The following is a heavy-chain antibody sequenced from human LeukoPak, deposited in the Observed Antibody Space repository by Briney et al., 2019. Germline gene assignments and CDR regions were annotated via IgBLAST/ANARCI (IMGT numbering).Heavy chain of an antibody. CDR1: GGSFSGYY. CDR2: INHSGST. Sequence: SETLSLTCAVYGGSFSGYYWSWIRQPPGKGLEWIGEINHSGSTNYNPSLKSRVTISVDTSKNQFSLKLSSVTAADTAVYYCARDSSLFRSEGAFDIWGQGTMVTVSS. V-gene: IGHV4-34*01. CDR3: ARDSSLFRSEGAFDI. J-gene: IGHJ3*02. D-gene: IGHD1-26*01.